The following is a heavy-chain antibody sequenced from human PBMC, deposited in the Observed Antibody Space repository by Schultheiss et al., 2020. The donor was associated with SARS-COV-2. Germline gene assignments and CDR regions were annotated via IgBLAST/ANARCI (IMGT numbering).Heavy chain of an antibody. CDR1: GGSISSSNW. CDR2: IYHSGST. Sequence: GSLRLSCAVSGGSISSSNWWSWVRQPPGKGLEWIGEIYHSGSTNYNPSLKSRVTMSVDTSKNQFSLKLSSVTAADTAVYYCARAHLSYLYEKGGYSGYYDHGTDVWGQGTTVTVSS. D-gene: IGHD3-22*01. V-gene: IGHV4-4*02. CDR3: ARAHLSYLYEKGGYSGYYDHGTDV. J-gene: IGHJ6*02.